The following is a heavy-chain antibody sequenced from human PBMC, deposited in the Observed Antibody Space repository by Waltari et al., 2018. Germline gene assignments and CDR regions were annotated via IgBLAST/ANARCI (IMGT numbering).Heavy chain of an antibody. D-gene: IGHD6-13*01. V-gene: IGHV3-23*04. Sequence: EVQLVESGGGLVQPGGSLRLSCAASGFTFSSYAMSWVRQSPGGGGDWVSSIGVSVVTSFYEDSLKGRFTTSRDNSKNTLYLQMDSLRAEDTAIYYCAKSAAATIRFWYFDLWGRGTLVTVSS. J-gene: IGHJ2*01. CDR2: IGVSVVTS. CDR1: GFTFSSYA. CDR3: AKSAAATIRFWYFDL.